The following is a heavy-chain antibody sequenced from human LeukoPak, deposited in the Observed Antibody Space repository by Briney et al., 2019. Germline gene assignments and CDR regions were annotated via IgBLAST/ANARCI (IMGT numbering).Heavy chain of an antibody. CDR3: ASSHFNIVVVPAAKEGWFDP. Sequence: SVKVSCKASGGTFSSYAISWVRQTPGQGLEWMGGIIPIFGTANYAQKFQGRVTITADESTSTAYMELSSLRSEDTAVYYCASSHFNIVVVPAAKEGWFDPWGQGTLVTVSS. J-gene: IGHJ5*02. D-gene: IGHD2-2*01. CDR1: GGTFSSYA. V-gene: IGHV1-69*13. CDR2: IIPIFGTA.